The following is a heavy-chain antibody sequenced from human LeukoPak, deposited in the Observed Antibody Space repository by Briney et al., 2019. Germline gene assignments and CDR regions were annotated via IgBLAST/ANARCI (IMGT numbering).Heavy chain of an antibody. Sequence: GESLKISCKGSGYSFTSYWNSGVRQMTGKGLEWMGRSDPSDSYTNYSPSLQGHVTLSADKSSSTAYLQWSSLKASDTAMYYCASFGDYDDYWGQGTLGTVSS. CDR1: GYSFTSYW. CDR3: ASFGDYDDY. J-gene: IGHJ4*02. V-gene: IGHV5-10-1*01. D-gene: IGHD3-10*01. CDR2: SDPSDSYT.